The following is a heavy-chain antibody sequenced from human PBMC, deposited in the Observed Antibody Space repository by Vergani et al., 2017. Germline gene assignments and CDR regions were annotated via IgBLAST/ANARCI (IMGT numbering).Heavy chain of an antibody. J-gene: IGHJ4*02. CDR3: ARQFLGVGGYRFDH. V-gene: IGHV4-39*01. Sequence: QLQLQESGPGLLKPSETLSLTCSVSGTSISGSSDYWGWIRQPPGKGLEWIGSIFYTGTSYYNPSLESRATKSVDTSKNQFSRKLKSVSAADTAVYYCARQFLGVGGYRFDHWGQGTLVTVSS. CDR1: GTSISGSSDY. D-gene: IGHD3-3*01. CDR2: IFYTGTS.